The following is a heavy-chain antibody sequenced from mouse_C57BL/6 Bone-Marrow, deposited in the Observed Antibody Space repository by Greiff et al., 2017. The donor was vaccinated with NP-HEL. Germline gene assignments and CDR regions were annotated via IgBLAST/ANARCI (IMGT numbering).Heavy chain of an antibody. Sequence: EVQLVESGGGLVKPGGSLKLSCAASGFTFSSYAMSWVRQTPEKRLEWVATISDGGSYTYYPDNVKGRFTISRDNAKNNLYLQMSHLKSEDTAMYYCARDDDGQGDYWGQGTSVTVSS. CDR1: GFTFSSYA. J-gene: IGHJ4*01. V-gene: IGHV5-4*01. CDR3: ARDDDGQGDY. CDR2: ISDGGSYT. D-gene: IGHD2-3*01.